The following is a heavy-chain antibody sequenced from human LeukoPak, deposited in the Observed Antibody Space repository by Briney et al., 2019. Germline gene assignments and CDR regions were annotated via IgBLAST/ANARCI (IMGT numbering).Heavy chain of an antibody. Sequence: GGSLTLSCAASGFTISSHWMYWVRQVPGKGLVWVSRIKKDGSDTTYADSVKGRFTISRDNAKNTLYLQMNSLRAEDTAVYYCATDMGDDTSGSYRFGLDVWGLGTTVTVSS. CDR2: IKKDGSDT. J-gene: IGHJ6*02. V-gene: IGHV3-74*01. CDR1: GFTISSHW. D-gene: IGHD3-22*01. CDR3: ATDMGDDTSGSYRFGLDV.